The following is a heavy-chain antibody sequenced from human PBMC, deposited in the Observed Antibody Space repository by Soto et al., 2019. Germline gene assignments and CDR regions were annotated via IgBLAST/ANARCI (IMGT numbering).Heavy chain of an antibody. V-gene: IGHV3-23*01. D-gene: IGHD3-22*01. CDR2: ISVSGDRT. J-gene: IGHJ4*02. CDR3: AKDGDSISRNKPLDY. Sequence: WGSLRLSCAASGFTFTSYAIFFFRHAALKGLEWVSSISVSGDRTFYADSVKGRFTISRDNSRNTLHLQMNSLRAEDTAVYYCAKDGDSISRNKPLDYWGQGTLVTVSS. CDR1: GFTFTSYA.